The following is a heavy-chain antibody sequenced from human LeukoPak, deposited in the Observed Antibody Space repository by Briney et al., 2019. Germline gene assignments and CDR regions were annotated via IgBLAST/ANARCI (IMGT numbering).Heavy chain of an antibody. CDR1: GFTFRGNG. CDR2: IWYDGSNR. CDR3: ARDQGTPVTAMVGGHFDY. Sequence: PGRSLRLSCAASGFTFRGNGMHWVRQAPGKGLEWVPIIWYDGSNRYYADSVKGRFTISRDNSKNTLFLQMNSLTAEDTAVYYCARDQGTPVTAMVGGHFDYWGPGTLVTVSS. D-gene: IGHD4-17*01. V-gene: IGHV3-33*01. J-gene: IGHJ4*02.